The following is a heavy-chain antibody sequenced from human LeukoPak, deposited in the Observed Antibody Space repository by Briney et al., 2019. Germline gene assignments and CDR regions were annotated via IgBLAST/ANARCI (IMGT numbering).Heavy chain of an antibody. Sequence: SETLSLTCTVSGGSISSYYWSWIRQPPGKGLEWIGYNYYSGSTNYNPSLKSRVTISVDTSKNQFSLKLSSVTAADTAVYYCARGVRGPLLDFDYWGQGTLVTVSS. CDR2: NYYSGST. V-gene: IGHV4-59*01. D-gene: IGHD3-10*01. J-gene: IGHJ4*02. CDR3: ARGVRGPLLDFDY. CDR1: GGSISSYY.